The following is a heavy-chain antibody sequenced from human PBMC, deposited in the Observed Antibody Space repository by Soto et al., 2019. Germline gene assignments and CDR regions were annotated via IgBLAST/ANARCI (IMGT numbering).Heavy chain of an antibody. CDR2: IWYDGSNK. J-gene: IGHJ6*02. CDR3: ARVEEDYYDSSGYYYDGMDV. D-gene: IGHD3-22*01. CDR1: GFTFSSYG. Sequence: GGSLRLSCAASGFTFSSYGMHWVRQAPGKGLEWVAVIWYDGSNKYYADSVKGRFTISRDNSKNTLYLQMNSLRAEDTAVYYCARVEEDYYDSSGYYYDGMDVWGQGTTVTVSS. V-gene: IGHV3-33*01.